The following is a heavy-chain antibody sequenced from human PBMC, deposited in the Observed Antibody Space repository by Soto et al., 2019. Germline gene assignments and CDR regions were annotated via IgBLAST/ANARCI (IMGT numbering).Heavy chain of an antibody. J-gene: IGHJ4*02. Sequence: EVQLVESGGGLVQPGGSRRLSCATSGFTFSSYWMYWVRQAPGKGLVWVSRINSDGSNTGYADSVKGRFTISRDNAKSTLYLEMNSLRAEDTAVYYCARNFDYWGQGILVTVSS. CDR2: INSDGSNT. CDR3: ARNFDY. V-gene: IGHV3-74*01. CDR1: GFTFSSYW.